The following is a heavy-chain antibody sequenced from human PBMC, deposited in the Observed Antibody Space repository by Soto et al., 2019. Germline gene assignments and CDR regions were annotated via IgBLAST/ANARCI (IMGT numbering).Heavy chain of an antibody. J-gene: IGHJ4*02. D-gene: IGHD3-10*01. CDR1: GFPFSSYD. Sequence: LRLSCAASGFPFSSYDMSWVRQAPGKGLDWVSVIRGSDGSTYYANSVKGRFTISRDNSKNTLFLQMNSLRAEDTAIYYCTKGGHLDYWGPGTLVTVSS. CDR2: IRGSDGST. V-gene: IGHV3-23*01. CDR3: TKGGHLDY.